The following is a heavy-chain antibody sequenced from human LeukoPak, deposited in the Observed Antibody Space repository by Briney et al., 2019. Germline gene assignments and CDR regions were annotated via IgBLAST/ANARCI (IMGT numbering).Heavy chain of an antibody. CDR1: GGSINNYY. J-gene: IGHJ4*02. V-gene: IGHV4-59*08. Sequence: PSETLSLTCTVSGGSINNYYWNWIRQPPGKGLEWIGYIHYSGSTNYNPSLKSRVTISVDTSKNQFSLNLSSVTAADTAVYYCARVSGSYWYWSQGTLVTVSS. D-gene: IGHD1-26*01. CDR3: ARVSGSYWY. CDR2: IHYSGST.